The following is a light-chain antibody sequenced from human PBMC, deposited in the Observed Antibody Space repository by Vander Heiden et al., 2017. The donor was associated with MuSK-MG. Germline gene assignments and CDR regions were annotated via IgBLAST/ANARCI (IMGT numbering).Light chain of an antibody. V-gene: IGKV3-20*01. J-gene: IGKJ4*01. Sequence: ETVLTPSPGTLSLSPGEGATLSCRASQSVSNNYLAWYQHRPGQAPRLLIYDASSRATGIPDRFSGSGSGTDFTLTISRLEPEDFAVYYCQQDYSSPLTFGGGTKVEIK. CDR3: QQDYSSPLT. CDR1: QSVSNNY. CDR2: DAS.